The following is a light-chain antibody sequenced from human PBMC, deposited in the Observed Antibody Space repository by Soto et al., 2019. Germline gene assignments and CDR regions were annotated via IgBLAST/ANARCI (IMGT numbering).Light chain of an antibody. CDR3: QQYNNWPRGT. CDR2: GAF. J-gene: IGKJ2*01. CDR1: QSVNSN. V-gene: IGKV3-15*01. Sequence: EIVMTQSPATLSVSPGERVTLSCRASQSVNSNLAWYQQKPGQAPRILIYGAFTRATDIPTRFSGSGSGTEFTLTISYLQSEDFAVYYCQQYNNWPRGTFAHGTKLEIK.